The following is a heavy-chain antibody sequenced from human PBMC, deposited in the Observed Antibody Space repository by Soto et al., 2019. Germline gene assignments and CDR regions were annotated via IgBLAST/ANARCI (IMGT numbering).Heavy chain of an antibody. CDR2: IYYSGST. V-gene: IGHV4-39*01. D-gene: IGHD3-22*01. CDR3: ARQSEDYYDSSGPGWSDY. CDR1: GGSISSSSYY. J-gene: IGHJ4*02. Sequence: KTSETLSLTCTVPGGSISSSSYYWGWIRQPPGKGLEWIGSIYYSGSTYYNSSLKSRVTISVDTSKNQFSLKLSSVTAADTAVYYCARQSEDYYDSSGPGWSDYWGQGTLVTVSS.